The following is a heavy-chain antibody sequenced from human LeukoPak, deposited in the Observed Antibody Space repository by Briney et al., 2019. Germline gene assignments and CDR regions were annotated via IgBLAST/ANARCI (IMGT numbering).Heavy chain of an antibody. Sequence: NPSETLSLTCTVSGGSISSYYWSWIRQPPGKGLEWIGYIYYSGSTNYNPSLKSRVTISVDTSKNQFSLKLSSVTAADTAVCYCARQKRAAAIDYWGQGTLVTVSS. CDR1: GGSISSYY. CDR3: ARQKRAAAIDY. CDR2: IYYSGST. V-gene: IGHV4-59*08. J-gene: IGHJ4*02. D-gene: IGHD6-13*01.